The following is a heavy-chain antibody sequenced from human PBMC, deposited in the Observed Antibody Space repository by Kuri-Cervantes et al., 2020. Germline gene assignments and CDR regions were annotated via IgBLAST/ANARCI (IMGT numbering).Heavy chain of an antibody. V-gene: IGHV1-8*01. CDR2: MNPNSGNT. CDR1: GYAFTSYD. CDR3: ARGGGYDFWSGYYN. Sequence: ASVKVSCKASGYAFTSYDINWVRQASGQGLEWMGWMNPNSGNTGYAQKFQGRVTMTRNTSISTAYMELSSLRAEDTAVYYCARGGGYDFWSGYYNWGQGTLVTVSS. J-gene: IGHJ4*02. D-gene: IGHD3-3*01.